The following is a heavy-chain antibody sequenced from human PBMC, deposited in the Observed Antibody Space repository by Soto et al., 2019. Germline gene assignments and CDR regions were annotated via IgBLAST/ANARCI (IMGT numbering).Heavy chain of an antibody. J-gene: IGHJ2*01. V-gene: IGHV3-23*04. CDR2: MSERSGPP. CDR3: AKDQDNTDYYWIFDL. CDR1: GFNFRKFA. D-gene: IGHD4-17*01. Sequence: ELQLVESGGGLVQPGGSLRLSCAASGFNFRKFAMSWVRQAPGKGLEWVSGMSERSGPPLYADSVKGRFTISRDNSKSTLYLEMNNLRPEDTAVYYCAKDQDNTDYYWIFDLWGRSTPVTVSS.